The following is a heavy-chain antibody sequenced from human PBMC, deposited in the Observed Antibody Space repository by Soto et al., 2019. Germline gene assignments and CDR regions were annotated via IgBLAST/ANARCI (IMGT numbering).Heavy chain of an antibody. CDR2: IKQDGSDK. J-gene: IGHJ6*02. V-gene: IGHV3-7*01. CDR1: GFTFSSYW. D-gene: IGHD6-19*01. CDR3: ARLYPGSGWPYHYYGMDV. Sequence: GESLKISCAASGFTFSSYWMSWVRQAPGKGLEWVANIKQDGSDKYYVDSVKGRFTISRDNAKNSLYLQMNSLRAEDTAVYYCARLYPGSGWPYHYYGMDVWGQGTTVTVSS.